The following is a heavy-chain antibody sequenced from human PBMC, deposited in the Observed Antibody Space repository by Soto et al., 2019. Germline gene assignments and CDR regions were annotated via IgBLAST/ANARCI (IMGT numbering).Heavy chain of an antibody. Sequence: GESLKISCKGSGYSFTSYWISWVRQMPGKGLEWMGRIDPSDSYTNYSPSFQGHVTISADKSISTAYLQWSSLKASDTAMYYCARLGGTMMTLDAFGIWGQGTMVTVSS. CDR2: IDPSDSYT. V-gene: IGHV5-10-1*01. CDR3: ARLGGTMMTLDAFGI. J-gene: IGHJ3*02. D-gene: IGHD3-22*01. CDR1: GYSFTSYW.